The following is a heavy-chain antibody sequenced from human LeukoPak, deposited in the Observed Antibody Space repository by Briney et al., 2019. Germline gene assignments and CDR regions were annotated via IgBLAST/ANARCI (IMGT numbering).Heavy chain of an antibody. V-gene: IGHV1-2*02. CDR1: GYTFTCYY. Sequence: ASVKVSCKASGYTFTCYYMHWVRQAPRQGLEWMGWINPNSGGTNYAQKFQGRVTMTRDTSISTAYMELSRLRSDDTAVYYCARAEGSGSYYIFDWGQGTLVTVSS. CDR2: INPNSGGT. CDR3: ARAEGSGSYYIFD. J-gene: IGHJ4*02. D-gene: IGHD3-10*01.